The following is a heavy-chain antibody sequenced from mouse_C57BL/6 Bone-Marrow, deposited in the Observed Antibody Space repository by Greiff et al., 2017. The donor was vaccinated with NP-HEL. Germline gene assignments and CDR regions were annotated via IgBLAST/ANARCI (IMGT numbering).Heavy chain of an antibody. Sequence: QVQLQQPGAELVRPGTSVKLSCTASGYTFTSYWMHWVKQRPGHGLEWIGVIDPSASYTNYNQKFKGQATLTVDTSSSTAYMQLSSLTSEDSAVYYCARIEYYYGSNWYFDVWGTGTTVTVSS. CDR3: ARIEYYYGSNWYFDV. CDR1: GYTFTSYW. D-gene: IGHD1-1*01. J-gene: IGHJ1*03. V-gene: IGHV1-59*01. CDR2: IDPSASYT.